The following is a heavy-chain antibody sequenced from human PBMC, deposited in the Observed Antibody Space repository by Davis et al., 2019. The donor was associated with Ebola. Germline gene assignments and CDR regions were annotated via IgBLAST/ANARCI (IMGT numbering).Heavy chain of an antibody. Sequence: PSETLSLTCTVSGGSVSSGSYYWSWIRQPPGKGLEWIGYIYYSGSTNYNPSLKSRVTISVDTSKNQFSLKLSSVTAADTAVYYCARGNSGYHYYMDVWGKGTTVTVSS. V-gene: IGHV4-61*01. J-gene: IGHJ6*03. D-gene: IGHD1-26*01. CDR1: GGSVSSGSYY. CDR3: ARGNSGYHYYMDV. CDR2: IYYSGST.